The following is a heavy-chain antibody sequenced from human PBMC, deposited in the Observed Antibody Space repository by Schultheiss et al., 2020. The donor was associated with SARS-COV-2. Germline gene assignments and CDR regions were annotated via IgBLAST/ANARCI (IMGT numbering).Heavy chain of an antibody. CDR2: ISSSGSTI. CDR1: GFTFSDYY. CDR3: AKDRTLTMIVTQQFDY. Sequence: GGSLRLSCAASGFTFSDYYMSWIRQAPGKGLEWVSYISSSGSTIYYADSVKGRFTLSRDNSKNTMYLQMNSLRVEDTAVYYCAKDRTLTMIVTQQFDYWGQGTLVTVSS. J-gene: IGHJ4*02. V-gene: IGHV3-11*01. D-gene: IGHD3-22*01.